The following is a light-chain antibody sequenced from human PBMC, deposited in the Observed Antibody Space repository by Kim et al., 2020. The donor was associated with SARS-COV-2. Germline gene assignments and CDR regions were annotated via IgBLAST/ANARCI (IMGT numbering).Light chain of an antibody. Sequence: ASAGGRSTITSRASRSSSTFFIWYQQKTRKAPQLLISAASSIQSGIPSTSSGSGCGTDVSLTTSNLQQDDAAAYYCQQSYSTPITFGQGTRLEIK. J-gene: IGKJ5*01. CDR2: AAS. V-gene: IGKV1-39*01. CDR1: RSSSTF. CDR3: QQSYSTPIT.